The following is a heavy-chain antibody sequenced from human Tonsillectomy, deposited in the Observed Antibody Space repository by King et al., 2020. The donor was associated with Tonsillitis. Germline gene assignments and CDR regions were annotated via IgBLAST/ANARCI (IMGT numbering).Heavy chain of an antibody. V-gene: IGHV4-34*01. CDR3: ARGYSSSWYVDY. D-gene: IGHD6-13*01. CDR2: INHSGSN. Sequence: VQLQQWGAGLLKPSETLSLTCAVYGGSFSGYYWSWIRQPPGKGLEWIGEINHSGSNNYNPSLKSRVTISVDTSKNQFSLRLTSVTAADTAVYYCARGYSSSWYVDYWGQGTLVTVSS. CDR1: GGSFSGYY. J-gene: IGHJ4*02.